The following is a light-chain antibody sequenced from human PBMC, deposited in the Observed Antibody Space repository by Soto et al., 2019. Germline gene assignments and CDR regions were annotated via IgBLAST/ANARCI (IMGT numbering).Light chain of an antibody. J-gene: IGLJ2*01. Sequence: QSALTQPASVSGSPGQSITISCTGTSSDVGGYNYVSWYQQHPGKAPKLMIYEVSNRPSGVSNRFSGSRSGTSASLAITGLQPEDEADYYCQSYDGGLGVSKIFGGGTKLTVL. CDR2: EVS. V-gene: IGLV2-14*01. CDR3: QSYDGGLGVSKI. CDR1: SSDVGGYNY.